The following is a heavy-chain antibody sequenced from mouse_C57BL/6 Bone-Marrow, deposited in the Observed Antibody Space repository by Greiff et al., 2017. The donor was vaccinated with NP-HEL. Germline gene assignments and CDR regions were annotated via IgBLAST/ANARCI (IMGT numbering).Heavy chain of an antibody. V-gene: IGHV6-3*01. J-gene: IGHJ2*01. Sequence: EVMLVESGGGLVQPGGSMKLSCVASGFTFSNYWMNWVRQSPEKGLEWVAQIRLKSDNYATHYAESVKGRFTISRDDSKSSVYLQMNNLRAEDTGIYYCRSYYYGSSIYFDYWGQGTTLTVSS. CDR3: RSYYYGSSIYFDY. D-gene: IGHD1-1*01. CDR1: GFTFSNYW. CDR2: IRLKSDNYAT.